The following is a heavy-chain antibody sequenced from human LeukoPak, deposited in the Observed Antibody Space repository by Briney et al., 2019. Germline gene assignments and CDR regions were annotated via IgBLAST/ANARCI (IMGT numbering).Heavy chain of an antibody. J-gene: IGHJ4*02. V-gene: IGHV4-31*03. Sequence: SQTLSLTCTVSGGSISSGGYYWSWIRQHPGKGLEWIGYIYYSGSTYYNPSLKSRVTISVDTSENQFSLKLSSVTAADTAVYYCARQPIHYYDSSGYFDYWGQGTLVTVSS. D-gene: IGHD3-22*01. CDR3: ARQPIHYYDSSGYFDY. CDR1: GGSISSGGYY. CDR2: IYYSGST.